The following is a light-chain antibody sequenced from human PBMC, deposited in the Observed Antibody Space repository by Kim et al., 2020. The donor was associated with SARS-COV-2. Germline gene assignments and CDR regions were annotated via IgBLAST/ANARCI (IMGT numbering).Light chain of an antibody. J-gene: IGKJ2*01. CDR1: QSLVYSDGNTY. Sequence: DVEMTQSPLSLPVTLGQPASISCRSSQSLVYSDGNTYLNWFQQRPGQSPRRLIHQVSDRDSGVPRRFGGSGSGTDFTLKISSVEAEDVGVYYCMQGTHLPYTFGQGTKLEI. V-gene: IGKV2-30*01. CDR3: MQGTHLPYT. CDR2: QVS.